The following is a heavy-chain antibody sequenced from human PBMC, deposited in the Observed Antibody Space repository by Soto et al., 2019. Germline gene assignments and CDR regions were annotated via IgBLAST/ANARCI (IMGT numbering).Heavy chain of an antibody. CDR2: IYHGGTT. J-gene: IGHJ4*02. Sequence: QVQLQESGPGLVKPSGTLSLTCAVSGGSISSSYWWNWVRQTPRGGLEWIGKIYHGGTTNYNPSLKNRVTISVDKSKNQFSRKLTSVTAADTAVYYCVSSLNYDFWRDGGRHFYFDYWGRGILATVSS. D-gene: IGHD3-3*01. CDR3: VSSLNYDFWRDGGRHFYFDY. V-gene: IGHV4-4*02. CDR1: GGSISSSYW.